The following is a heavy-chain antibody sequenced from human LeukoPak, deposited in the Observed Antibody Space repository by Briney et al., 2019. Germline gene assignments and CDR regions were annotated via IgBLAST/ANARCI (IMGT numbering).Heavy chain of an antibody. CDR2: IYYSGSI. CDR1: GGSISSDNYF. D-gene: IGHD3-3*01. Sequence: SQTLSLTCIVSGGSISSDNYFWSWIRQHPGKSLEWIGYIYYSGSIYYNPSLKSRVAISVDTSKNQFSLKLSSVTAADTAVYYCARHSSSGFVFDYWGQGTLVTVSS. CDR3: ARHSSSGFVFDY. J-gene: IGHJ4*02. V-gene: IGHV4-30-4*08.